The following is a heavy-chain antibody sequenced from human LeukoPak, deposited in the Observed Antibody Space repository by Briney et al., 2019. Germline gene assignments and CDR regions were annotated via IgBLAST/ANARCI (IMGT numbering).Heavy chain of an antibody. CDR3: ARGRSSRYSHQGYYYYMDV. D-gene: IGHD1-1*01. J-gene: IGHJ6*03. CDR2: INHSGST. Sequence: PSEALSLTCAVYGGSFSGYYWSWIRQPPGKGLEWIGEINHSGSTNYNPSLKSRVTISVDTSKNQFSLKLSSVTAADTAVYYCARGRSSRYSHQGYYYYMDVWGKGTTVTVSS. CDR1: GGSFSGYY. V-gene: IGHV4-34*01.